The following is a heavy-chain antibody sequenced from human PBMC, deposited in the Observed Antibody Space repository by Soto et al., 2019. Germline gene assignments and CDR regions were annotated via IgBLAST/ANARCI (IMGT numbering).Heavy chain of an antibody. CDR1: GGSISSSSYY. CDR3: ASDAIFSYNDY. CDR2: IYYSGST. Sequence: SETLSLTCTVSGGSISSSSYYWGWIRQPPGKGLEWIGSIYYSGSTYYNPSLKSRVTISVDTSKNQFSLKLSSVTAADTAVYYCASDAIFSYNDYWGQGTLVTVS. D-gene: IGHD3-9*01. V-gene: IGHV4-39*01. J-gene: IGHJ4*02.